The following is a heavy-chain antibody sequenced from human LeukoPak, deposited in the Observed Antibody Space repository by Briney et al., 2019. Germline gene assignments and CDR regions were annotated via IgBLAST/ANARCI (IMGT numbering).Heavy chain of an antibody. CDR3: ARLRAYYDILTGYSPSVNFDY. CDR1: GGSFSGYY. V-gene: IGHV4-34*01. J-gene: IGHJ4*02. D-gene: IGHD3-9*01. CDR2: IYYSGST. Sequence: SETLSLTCAVYGGSFSGYYWSWIRQPPGKGLEWIGSIYYSGSTYYNPSLKSRVTISVDTSKNQFSLKLSSVTAADTAVYYCARLRAYYDILTGYSPSVNFDYWGQGTLVTVSS.